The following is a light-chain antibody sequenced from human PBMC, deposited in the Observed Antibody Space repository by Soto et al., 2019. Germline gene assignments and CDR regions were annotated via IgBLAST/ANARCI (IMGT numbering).Light chain of an antibody. CDR1: SSNIGNNY. Sequence: QSVLTQPPSVSAPPGQKVTISCSGGSSNIGNNYVSWYQHLPTTAPKLLIYENDKRPSGIPDRFSGSKSGTSATLGITGLQTGDEAMYYCAAWDTSRSVEVFGGGTQLTVL. CDR2: END. V-gene: IGLV1-51*01. CDR3: AAWDTSRSVEV. J-gene: IGLJ2*01.